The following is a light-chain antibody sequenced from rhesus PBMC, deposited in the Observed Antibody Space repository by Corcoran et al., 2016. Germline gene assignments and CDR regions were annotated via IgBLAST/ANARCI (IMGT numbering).Light chain of an antibody. V-gene: IGKV1-74*01. Sequence: DIQMTQSPSSLSASVGDRVTITCRTSENVNNYLNWYQQKPGKAPKLLIYKASTLQSGVPSRVSGSGSGTDYTCTISSLQSEDVATYYCQHNYGTPYSFGQGTKVEIK. CDR2: KAS. CDR3: QHNYGTPYS. CDR1: ENVNNY. J-gene: IGKJ2*01.